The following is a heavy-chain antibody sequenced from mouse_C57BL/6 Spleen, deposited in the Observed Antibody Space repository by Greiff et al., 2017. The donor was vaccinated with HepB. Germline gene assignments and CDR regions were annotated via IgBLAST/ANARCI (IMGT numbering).Heavy chain of an antibody. CDR1: GFTFSDYG. V-gene: IGHV5-17*01. CDR3: AIYYGSSPYWYFDV. D-gene: IGHD1-1*01. J-gene: IGHJ1*03. CDR2: ISSGSSTI. Sequence: EVKLMESGGGLVKPGGSLKLSCAASGFTFSDYGMHWVRQAPEKGLEWVAYISSGSSTIYYADTVKGRFTISRDNAKNTLFLQMTSLRSEDTAMYYCAIYYGSSPYWYFDVWGTGTTVTVSS.